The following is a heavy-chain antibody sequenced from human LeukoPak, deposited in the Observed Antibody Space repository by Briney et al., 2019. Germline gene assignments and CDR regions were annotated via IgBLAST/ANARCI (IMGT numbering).Heavy chain of an antibody. CDR2: INTDGSGT. CDR1: GFTFSTYW. CDR3: ARDSIYDSSGYYFDY. Sequence: PGGSLRLSCAASGFTFSTYWMHWVRQAPGKGLVWVSRINTDGSGTIYADSVKGRFTISRDNAKNTVYLQMNSLRAEDTAVYYCARDSIYDSSGYYFDYWGQGTLVTVSS. J-gene: IGHJ4*02. D-gene: IGHD3-22*01. V-gene: IGHV3-74*01.